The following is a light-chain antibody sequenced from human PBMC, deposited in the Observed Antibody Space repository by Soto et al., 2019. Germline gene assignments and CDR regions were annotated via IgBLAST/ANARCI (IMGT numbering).Light chain of an antibody. CDR3: CSYAATYTLV. CDR2: DVS. V-gene: IGLV2-11*01. Sequence: QSALTQPRSVSESPGQSVTISCTGTSSDIGGYNYVSWYQQHPGKAPKLMIYDVSKRPSGVLDRFSGSKSGNTASLTISGLQAEDEADYYCCSYAATYTLVFGGGTKVTVL. CDR1: SSDIGGYNY. J-gene: IGLJ2*01.